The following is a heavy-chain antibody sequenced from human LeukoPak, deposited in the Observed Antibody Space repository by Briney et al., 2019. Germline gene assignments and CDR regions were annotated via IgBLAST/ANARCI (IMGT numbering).Heavy chain of an antibody. V-gene: IGHV3-30*03. CDR2: ISYDGSNK. CDR1: GFTFSSYG. D-gene: IGHD4-17*01. J-gene: IGHJ4*02. CDR3: AREMNYGDYFDY. Sequence: GGSLRLSCAASGFTFSSYGIHWVRQAPGKGLEWVAVISYDGSNKYCADSLKGRFTISRDNSKNTLYLQMNSLRAEDTAVYYCAREMNYGDYFDYWGQGTLVTVSS.